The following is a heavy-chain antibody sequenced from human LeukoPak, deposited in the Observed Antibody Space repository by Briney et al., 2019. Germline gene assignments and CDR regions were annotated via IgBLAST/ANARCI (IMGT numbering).Heavy chain of an antibody. CDR3: ARDVGGSLDY. CDR1: GFTFSTYW. CDR2: IKGDESAK. D-gene: IGHD1-26*01. V-gene: IGHV3-7*01. J-gene: IGHJ4*02. Sequence: GGSLRLSCAASGFTFSTYWMAWVRQAPGKGLEWVANIKGDESAKHQADSVKGRFTISRDNAQNSVYLQMSSLRGEDTAVYYCARDVGGSLDYWGQGTLVTVSS.